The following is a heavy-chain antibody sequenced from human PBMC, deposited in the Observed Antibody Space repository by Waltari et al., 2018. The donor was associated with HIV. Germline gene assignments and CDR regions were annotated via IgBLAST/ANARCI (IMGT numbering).Heavy chain of an antibody. D-gene: IGHD3-10*01. Sequence: QGQLVQSGGEGKKPGASVKVSCKASGYTLTSYGITWVRQAPGPGREWMGWNSPNKGTTNESKKFPGRANITTDTSTSTAYMERRSLRADDTAVYYCARGGYYDASGGSPVWYYGMDVWGQGTTVTVSS. J-gene: IGHJ6*02. CDR2: NSPNKGTT. CDR3: ARGGYYDASGGSPVWYYGMDV. V-gene: IGHV1-18*01. CDR1: GYTLTSYG.